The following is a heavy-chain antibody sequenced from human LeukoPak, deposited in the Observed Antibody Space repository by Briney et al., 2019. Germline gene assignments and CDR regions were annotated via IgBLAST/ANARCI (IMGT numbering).Heavy chain of an antibody. J-gene: IGHJ6*02. CDR2: ISSSSSTI. Sequence: GGSLRLSCAASGFTFSSYSMTWVRQAPGKGLEWVSYISSSSSTIYYADSVKGRFTISRDNAKNSLYLQMNSLRAEDTAVYYCARAPDYGDYVLGSSSYYYGMDVWGQGTTVTVSS. V-gene: IGHV3-48*04. D-gene: IGHD4-17*01. CDR1: GFTFSSYS. CDR3: ARAPDYGDYVLGSSSYYYGMDV.